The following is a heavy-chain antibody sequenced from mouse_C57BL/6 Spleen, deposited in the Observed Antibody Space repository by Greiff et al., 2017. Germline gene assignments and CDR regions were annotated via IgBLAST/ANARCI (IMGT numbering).Heavy chain of an antibody. CDR1: GYTFTSYW. V-gene: IGHV1-64*01. Sequence: VQLQQPGAELVKPGASVKLSCKASGYTFTSYWMHWVKQRPGQGLEWIGMIHPNSGSTNYNEKFKSKATLTVDKSSSTAYMQLSSLTSEDSAVYYCARGDYYGSSGDYFDYWGQGTTLTVSS. CDR2: IHPNSGST. D-gene: IGHD1-1*01. CDR3: ARGDYYGSSGDYFDY. J-gene: IGHJ2*01.